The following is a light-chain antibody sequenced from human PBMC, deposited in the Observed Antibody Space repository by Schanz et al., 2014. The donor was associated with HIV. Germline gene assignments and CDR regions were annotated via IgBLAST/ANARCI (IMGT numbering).Light chain of an antibody. CDR2: DVN. Sequence: QSVLTQPASVSGSPGQSITISCTGTSRDVGGYNYVSWYQQHPGKAPKLMIYDVNNRPSGVPDRFSGSKSGNTASLTISGLQADDEADYYCGSYKSTSAPWVFGGGTKLTVL. V-gene: IGLV2-14*03. J-gene: IGLJ3*02. CDR1: SRDVGGYNY. CDR3: GSYKSTSAPWV.